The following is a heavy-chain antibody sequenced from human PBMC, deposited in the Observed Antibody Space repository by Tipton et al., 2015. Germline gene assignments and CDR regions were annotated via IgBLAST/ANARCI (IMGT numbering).Heavy chain of an antibody. Sequence: SLRLSCAASGFTFSNYYMSWIRQAPGKGLEWLSYIDSSGRTIYYTDSVKGRFTISRDNSKNSLYLQMSSLRAEDTAVYYCARGYRMDVWGQGTTVTVSS. CDR2: IDSSGRTI. CDR1: GFTFSNYY. V-gene: IGHV3-11*04. J-gene: IGHJ6*01. CDR3: ARGYRMDV.